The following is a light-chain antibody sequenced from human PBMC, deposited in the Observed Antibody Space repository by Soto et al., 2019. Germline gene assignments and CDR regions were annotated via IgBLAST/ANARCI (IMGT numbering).Light chain of an antibody. J-gene: IGLJ2*01. CDR1: SSNIGAGYD. CDR3: QSYDSSLSVV. V-gene: IGLV1-40*01. CDR2: GNS. Sequence: QSVLTQPPSVSGAPGQRVTISCTGSSSNIGAGYDVHWYQQLPGTAPKLLIHGNSNRPSGVPDRFSGSKSGTSASLAITGLQAEDEADDYCQSYDSSLSVVFGGGTKLTVL.